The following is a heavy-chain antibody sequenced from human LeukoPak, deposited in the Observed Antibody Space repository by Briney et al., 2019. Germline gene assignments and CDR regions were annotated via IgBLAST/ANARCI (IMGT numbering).Heavy chain of an antibody. D-gene: IGHD6-13*01. V-gene: IGHV3-21*01. CDR3: ARDRGSSWTLDY. CDR1: GFTFSSYS. Sequence: GGSLRLSCVASGFTFSSYSMNWVRQAPGKGLEWVSSSSSSSSYIYYADSMKGRFTISRDNAKNSLYLQMNSLRAEDTAVYYCARDRGSSWTLDYWGQGTLVTVSS. CDR2: SSSSSSYI. J-gene: IGHJ4*02.